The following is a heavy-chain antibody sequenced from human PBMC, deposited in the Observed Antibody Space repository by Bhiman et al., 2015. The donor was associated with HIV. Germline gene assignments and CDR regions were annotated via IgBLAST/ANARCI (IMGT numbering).Heavy chain of an antibody. CDR3: ARDDYYDSSGYLVW. V-gene: IGHV3-30*03. CDR2: ISYDGSDK. CDR1: GFTFSTFG. J-gene: IGHJ4*02. Sequence: QVLLVESGGGVVQPGRSLRLSCAASGFTFSTFGMHWVRQAPGKGLEWVAVISYDGSDKYHAQSVKGRFTISRDNSKNTLYLQMNSLRAEDTAVYYCARDDYYDSSGYLVWWGQGTLVTVSS. D-gene: IGHD3-22*01.